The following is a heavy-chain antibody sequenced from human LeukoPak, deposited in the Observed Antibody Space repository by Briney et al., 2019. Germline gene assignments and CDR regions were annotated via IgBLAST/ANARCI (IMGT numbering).Heavy chain of an antibody. CDR1: GFIFTDYW. J-gene: IGHJ4*02. V-gene: IGHV3-30*03. CDR2: MSFDGSDQ. D-gene: IGHD3-10*01. Sequence: GGSLRLSCAASGFIFTDYWMMWVRQVPGKGLEWVASMSFDGSDQFYADSVRGRFTISRDNSKNTLFLQMSSLRSDDTAVYYCARSLMRPYFDYWGQGTLVSVSS. CDR3: ARSLMRPYFDY.